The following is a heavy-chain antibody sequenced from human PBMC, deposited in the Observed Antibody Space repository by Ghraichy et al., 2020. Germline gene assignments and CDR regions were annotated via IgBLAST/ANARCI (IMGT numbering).Heavy chain of an antibody. J-gene: IGHJ3*02. Sequence: GGSLRLSCAASGFTFSSYGMHWVRQAPGKGLEWVAVIWYDGSNKYYADSVKGRFTISRDNSKNTLYLQMNSLRAEDTAVYYCARGGRYNWNSGHAFDIWGQGTMVTVSS. V-gene: IGHV3-33*01. CDR2: IWYDGSNK. CDR3: ARGGRYNWNSGHAFDI. CDR1: GFTFSSYG. D-gene: IGHD1-7*01.